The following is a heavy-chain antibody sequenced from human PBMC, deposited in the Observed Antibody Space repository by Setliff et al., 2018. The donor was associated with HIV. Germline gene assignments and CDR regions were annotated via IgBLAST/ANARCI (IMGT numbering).Heavy chain of an antibody. D-gene: IGHD4-4*01. V-gene: IGHV1-46*01. Sequence: ASVKASCKASGYTFTNYYIHWVRQAPGQGLEWMGIINPSGGSTTYAQKFQGRVTMTRDTSTSTVYMELSSLRSEDTAVYYCARDAFDYTAYYYSYMDVWGKGTTVTVSS. J-gene: IGHJ6*03. CDR1: GYTFTNYY. CDR2: INPSGGST. CDR3: ARDAFDYTAYYYSYMDV.